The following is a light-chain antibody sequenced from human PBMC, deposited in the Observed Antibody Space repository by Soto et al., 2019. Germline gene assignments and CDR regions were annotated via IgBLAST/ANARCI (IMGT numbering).Light chain of an antibody. Sequence: QSALTQPPSASGSPGQSVTISCTGTSSDVGGHNSVAWYQQHPGKAPKLMIYEVNKRPSRVPDRFSGSKSGNTASLTVSALQAEDEADYYCTSYAVSDKLVFGGGTKLTVL. CDR2: EVN. CDR1: SSDVGGHNS. J-gene: IGLJ2*01. CDR3: TSYAVSDKLV. V-gene: IGLV2-8*01.